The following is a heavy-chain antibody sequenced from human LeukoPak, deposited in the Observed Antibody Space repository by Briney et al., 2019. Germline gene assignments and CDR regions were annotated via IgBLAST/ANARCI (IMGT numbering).Heavy chain of an antibody. V-gene: IGHV3-23*01. Sequence: PGGSLRLSCAASGFTFSSSAMSWVRQAPGKGLEWVSTISGSDSSTYYADSVKGRFTISRDNSKNTLYLQMNSLRAEDTAVYYCAKFGSGSYYYWGQGTLVTVSP. CDR3: AKFGSGSYYY. CDR2: ISGSDSST. CDR1: GFTFSSSA. J-gene: IGHJ4*02. D-gene: IGHD3-10*01.